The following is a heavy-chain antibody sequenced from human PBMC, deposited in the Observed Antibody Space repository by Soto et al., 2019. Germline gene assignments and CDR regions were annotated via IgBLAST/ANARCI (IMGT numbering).Heavy chain of an antibody. CDR1: GDAFNFYS. CDR2: FNPILSMS. CDR3: ASSYGSGSRAFDY. D-gene: IGHD3-10*01. J-gene: IGHJ4*02. V-gene: IGHV1-69*02. Sequence: QVQLVQSGAEVKKPGSSVKVSCKASGDAFNFYSINWVRQAPRLGLEWVGRFNPILSMSNSAQKFQGRVTLTADKSASTAYMVLSSLRSDDTAMYYCASSYGSGSRAFDYWGQGALVTVSS.